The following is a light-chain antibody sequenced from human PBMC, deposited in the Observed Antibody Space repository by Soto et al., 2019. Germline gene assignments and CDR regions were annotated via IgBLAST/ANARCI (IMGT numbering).Light chain of an antibody. CDR1: QSVSSSY. CDR3: QQYIRWPLT. CDR2: GAS. J-gene: IGKJ4*01. V-gene: IGKV3-20*01. Sequence: EIVSTQSPGTLSLSEGERATLSCRASQSVSSSYLAWYQQKPGQAPRLLIYGASSRATGTPARFSGSGSGTEFTLAVSSLQSEDYAVYFCQQYIRWPLTFGGGPRWIS.